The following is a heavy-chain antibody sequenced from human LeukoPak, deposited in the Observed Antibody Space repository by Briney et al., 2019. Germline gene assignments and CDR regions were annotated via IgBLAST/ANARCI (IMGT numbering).Heavy chain of an antibody. V-gene: IGHV4-59*01. D-gene: IGHD5-12*01. CDR3: ARGGGYASRIGY. CDR2: IYHSGST. CDR1: GGSISTYY. J-gene: IGHJ4*02. Sequence: SETLSLTCTLSGGSISTYYWSWIRQPPGKGLEWIGYIYHSGSTNYNPSLKSRVTISVDTSKNQFSLNLSSVTAADTAVYYCARGGGYASRIGYWGQGALVTVSS.